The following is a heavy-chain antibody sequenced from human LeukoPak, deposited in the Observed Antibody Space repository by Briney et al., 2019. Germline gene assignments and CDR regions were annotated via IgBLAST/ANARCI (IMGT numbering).Heavy chain of an antibody. J-gene: IGHJ4*02. Sequence: GGSLRLSCAASGFTFSSYAMHWVRQAPGKGLEWVAVISYDGSNKYYADSVKGRSTISRDNSKNTLYLQMNSLRAEDTAVYYCARGPSGWPYYWGQGSLVTVSS. CDR3: ARGPSGWPYY. CDR2: ISYDGSNK. D-gene: IGHD6-19*01. V-gene: IGHV3-30-3*01. CDR1: GFTFSSYA.